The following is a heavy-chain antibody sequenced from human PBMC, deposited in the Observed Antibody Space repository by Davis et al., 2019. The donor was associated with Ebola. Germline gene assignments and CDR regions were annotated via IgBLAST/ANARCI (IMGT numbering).Heavy chain of an antibody. CDR3: ARVGDGPRDWFDP. D-gene: IGHD5-24*01. CDR1: GGTFSSYA. Sequence: SVKVSCKASGGTFSSYAINWVRQAPGQGLEWMGRIIPILDIANYAQKFQGRVTITADKSTSTAYMELSSLRSEDTAVYYCARVGDGPRDWFDPWGQGTLVTVSS. V-gene: IGHV1-69*04. CDR2: IIPILDIA. J-gene: IGHJ5*02.